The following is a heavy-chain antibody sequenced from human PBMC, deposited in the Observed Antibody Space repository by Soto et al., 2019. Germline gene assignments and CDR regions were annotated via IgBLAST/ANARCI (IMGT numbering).Heavy chain of an antibody. CDR2: ISGSGGTA. Sequence: EVQLLESGGGLVQPGGSLRLSCAASGFIFSSYATTWVRQAPGKGLEWVSSISGSGGTAYYADSVKGRFTISRDNSRNTLDLQVNSLRAEDTAVYYCANLAGGWYEAFGIWGQGTMVTVSS. CDR1: GFIFSSYA. J-gene: IGHJ3*02. V-gene: IGHV3-23*01. CDR3: ANLAGGWYEAFGI. D-gene: IGHD6-19*01.